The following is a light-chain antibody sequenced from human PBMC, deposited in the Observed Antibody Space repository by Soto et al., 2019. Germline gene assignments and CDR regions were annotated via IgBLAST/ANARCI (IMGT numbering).Light chain of an antibody. V-gene: IGKV3-20*01. Sequence: EIFFTQSPGTLSFSPGEIASLSCRASQSVSNSYLAWYQQKPGQAPRLLIYGASSRATGIPDRFSGSGSGTDFTLTITRLEPEDCAVYYCQQHGNSPRTFGQGTKVDIK. CDR2: GAS. CDR3: QQHGNSPRT. CDR1: QSVSNSY. J-gene: IGKJ1*01.